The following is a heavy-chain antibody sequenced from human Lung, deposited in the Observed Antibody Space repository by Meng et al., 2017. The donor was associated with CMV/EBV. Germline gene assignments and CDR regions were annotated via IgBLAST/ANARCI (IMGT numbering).Heavy chain of an antibody. D-gene: IGHD2-2*01. J-gene: IGHJ3*02. CDR3: ARERLYQPLWGDALDI. CDR2: ISSSRSYI. Sequence: GESXKISXAPSGFSFSSYTLHWVRQAPGKGLEWVASISSSRSYINYADSVKGRFTISRDNAKNSLYLQMSSLRAEDTAVYYCARERLYQPLWGDALDIWGQETMVTVSS. V-gene: IGHV3-21*01. CDR1: GFSFSSYT.